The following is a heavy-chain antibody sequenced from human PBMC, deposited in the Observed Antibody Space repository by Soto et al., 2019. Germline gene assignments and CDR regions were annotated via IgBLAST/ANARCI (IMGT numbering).Heavy chain of an antibody. CDR3: LRGNSGYGNFDY. Sequence: PGGSLRLSCAASGFTFSSYWMHCVRQAPGKGLVWVSRIKGDGSETNYADSVKGRFTISRDNAKNTLYLQLNSLRAEDTAVYYCLRGNSGYGNFDYWGQGTRVTVSS. CDR1: GFTFSSYW. D-gene: IGHD5-12*01. V-gene: IGHV3-74*01. J-gene: IGHJ4*02. CDR2: IKGDGSET.